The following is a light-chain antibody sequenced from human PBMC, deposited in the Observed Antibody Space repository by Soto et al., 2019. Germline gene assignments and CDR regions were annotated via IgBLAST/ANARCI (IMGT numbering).Light chain of an antibody. J-gene: IGKJ1*01. V-gene: IGKV3-15*01. Sequence: EIVMTQSPATLSVSPGERATLSCRAGQRVSANLAWYQQKPGQAPRLLIYGASTRATGIPARFSGSGSGTEFTLTISSLQSEDFAVYYCQQYNNWPPGTFGQGTKVEIK. CDR1: QRVSAN. CDR2: GAS. CDR3: QQYNNWPPGT.